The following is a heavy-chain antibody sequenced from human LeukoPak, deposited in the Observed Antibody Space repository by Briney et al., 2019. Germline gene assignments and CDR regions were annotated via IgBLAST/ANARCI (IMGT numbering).Heavy chain of an antibody. CDR1: EFTFSSYN. D-gene: IGHD6-13*01. V-gene: IGHV3-21*04. CDR3: ARAPFKYSSSWYRNYYYMDV. CDR2: ISSSSGKYI. Sequence: GGSLRLSCAASEFTFSSYNMNWVRQAPGKGLEWVSSISSSSGKYIYYADSVKGRFTISRDNAKNSLYLQMNSLRAEDTAAYYCARAPFKYSSSWYRNYYYMDVWGKGTTVTVSS. J-gene: IGHJ6*03.